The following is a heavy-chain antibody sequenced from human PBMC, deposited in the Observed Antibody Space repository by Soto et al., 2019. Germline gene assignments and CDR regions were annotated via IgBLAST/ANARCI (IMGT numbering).Heavy chain of an antibody. Sequence: EVQLVESGGGLVQPGGSLRLSCAASGFTFSSYSMNWVRQAPGKGLEWVSYISSSSSTIYYADSVKGRFTISRDNAKNTRYLQMNRLRAEDTAVYYCARDGRGWNYYCYYMDVWGKGTRVTVSS. CDR3: ARDGRGWNYYCYYMDV. CDR2: ISSSSSTI. CDR1: GFTFSSYS. J-gene: IGHJ6*03. V-gene: IGHV3-48*01. D-gene: IGHD1-26*01.